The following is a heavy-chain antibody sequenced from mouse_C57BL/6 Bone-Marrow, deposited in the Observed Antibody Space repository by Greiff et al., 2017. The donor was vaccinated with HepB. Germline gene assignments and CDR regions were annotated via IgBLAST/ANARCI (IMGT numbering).Heavy chain of an antibody. CDR2: INSDGGST. V-gene: IGHV5-2*03. J-gene: IGHJ4*01. CDR1: EYEFPSHD. Sequence: DVMLVESGGGLVQPGESLKLSCESNEYEFPSHDMSWVRKTPEKRLELVAAINSDGGSTYYPDTMERRFIISRDNAKNTLYLQMSSLKSEDTAMYYCARQTDYDGAMDYWGQGTSVTVSS. D-gene: IGHD2-4*01. CDR3: ARQTDYDGAMDY.